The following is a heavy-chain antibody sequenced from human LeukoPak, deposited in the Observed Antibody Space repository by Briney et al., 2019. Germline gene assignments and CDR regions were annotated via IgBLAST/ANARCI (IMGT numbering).Heavy chain of an antibody. D-gene: IGHD4-17*01. CDR1: GGSISTGAYY. V-gene: IGHV4-31*03. CDR2: IYRSGST. J-gene: IGHJ4*02. CDR3: ARYPEYGDYYFDY. Sequence: SETLSLTCTVSGGSISTGAYYWSWIRQHPGRGLEWIGYIYRSGSTYYNPSLKRRVSISIDTSENQFSLMLSSVTAADTAVYFCARYPEYGDYYFDYWGQGTLVTVSS.